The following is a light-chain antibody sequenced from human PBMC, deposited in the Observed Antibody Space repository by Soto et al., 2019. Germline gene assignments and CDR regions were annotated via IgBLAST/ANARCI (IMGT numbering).Light chain of an antibody. V-gene: IGKV3-20*01. Sequence: EIVLTQSPGTLSLSSGERATLSCRASQSVASNYFAWYQQKPGQAPRLLIYAASSRATGIPDRFSGSGSGTDFTLAISKLEPEDFAVYYCQQHGNSPETFGQGTKVEVK. CDR3: QQHGNSPET. CDR1: QSVASNY. J-gene: IGKJ1*01. CDR2: AAS.